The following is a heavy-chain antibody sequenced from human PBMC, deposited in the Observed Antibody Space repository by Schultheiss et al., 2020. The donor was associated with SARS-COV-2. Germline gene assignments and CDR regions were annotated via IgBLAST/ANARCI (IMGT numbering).Heavy chain of an antibody. Sequence: SQTLSLTCTVSGGSIRSSSYYWGWIRQPPGKGLEWIGSIYYSGSTYYNPSLKSRVTISVDTSNNRFSLNLSSVTAADTAIYYCARAIYDSWGYYYYHMDVWGRGTTVTVSS. D-gene: IGHD3-3*01. CDR2: IYYSGST. J-gene: IGHJ6*03. CDR3: ARAIYDSWGYYYYHMDV. CDR1: GGSIRSSSYY. V-gene: IGHV4-39*02.